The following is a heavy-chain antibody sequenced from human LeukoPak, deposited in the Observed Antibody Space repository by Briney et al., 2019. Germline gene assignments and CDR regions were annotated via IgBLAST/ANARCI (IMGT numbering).Heavy chain of an antibody. V-gene: IGHV1-8*01. J-gene: IGHJ6*03. D-gene: IGHD2-21*01. CDR3: ARRVPYYYYYYMDV. CDR2: MNPNSGNT. Sequence: GASVKVSCKASEYTFTSYDINWVRQATGQGLEWMGWMNPNSGNTVYAQKFQGRVTITRNTSISTAYMELSSLRSEDTAVYYCARRVPYYYYYYMDVWGKGTTVTVSS. CDR1: EYTFTSYD.